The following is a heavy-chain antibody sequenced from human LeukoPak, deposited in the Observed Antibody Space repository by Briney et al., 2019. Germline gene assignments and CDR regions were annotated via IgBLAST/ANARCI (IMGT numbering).Heavy chain of an antibody. CDR3: ASGIDRSR. CDR2: IKPDGSEK. D-gene: IGHD3-22*01. Sequence: GGSLRLSFSASGFTFSSARMSWGRQAPGKGLEWVANIKPDGSEKYYVDSVKGRFIISRDNAKDSLYLQMNSLRAQDTAVYYCASGIDRSRWGQGTLVTVSS. V-gene: IGHV3-7*01. CDR1: GFTFSSAR. J-gene: IGHJ4*02.